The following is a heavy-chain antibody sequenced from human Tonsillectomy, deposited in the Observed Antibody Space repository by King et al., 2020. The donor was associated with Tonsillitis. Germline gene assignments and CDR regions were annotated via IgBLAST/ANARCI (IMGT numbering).Heavy chain of an antibody. Sequence: QLQESGPGLVKPSETLSLTCAVSGNSINSGYYWGWIRQPPGQGLEWIGSIYHSGSTYYNPSLKSRVTTSVDTSTNQFSLRLRFVTAADPAVYYCAHSCLYSGYDLGEYYFDYWGQGTLVTVSS. D-gene: IGHD5-12*01. J-gene: IGHJ4*02. V-gene: IGHV4-38-2*01. CDR3: AHSCLYSGYDLGEYYFDY. CDR1: GNSINSGYY. CDR2: IYHSGST.